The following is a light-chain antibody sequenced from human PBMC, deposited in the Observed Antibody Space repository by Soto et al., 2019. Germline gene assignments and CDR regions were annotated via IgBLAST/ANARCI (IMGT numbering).Light chain of an antibody. CDR2: DVN. CDR3: CSYTSSSTHV. Sequence: QSALTQPASVSGSPGQSITISCTGTSSDVGGYNFVSWYQQHPGKVPKLMIFDVNRRLSGVSDRFSGSKSGNTASLTLSGLQAEDEGDYYCCSYTSSSTHVFGSGTKVTVL. V-gene: IGLV2-14*03. CDR1: SSDVGGYNF. J-gene: IGLJ1*01.